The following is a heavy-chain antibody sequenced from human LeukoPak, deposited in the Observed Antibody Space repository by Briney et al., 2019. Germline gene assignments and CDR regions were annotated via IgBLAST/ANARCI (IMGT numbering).Heavy chain of an antibody. CDR1: GFTFDDYA. CDR2: ISWSSGSI. V-gene: IGHV3-9*01. D-gene: IGHD3-10*01. CDR3: AKDIRFIGVYLDY. Sequence: GGSLRLSCAASGFTFDDYAMHWVRQAPGKGLEWVSGISWSSGSIGYADSVKGRFTISRDNAKNSLYLQMNSLRAEDTALYYCAKDIRFIGVYLDYWGRGTLVTVSS. J-gene: IGHJ4*02.